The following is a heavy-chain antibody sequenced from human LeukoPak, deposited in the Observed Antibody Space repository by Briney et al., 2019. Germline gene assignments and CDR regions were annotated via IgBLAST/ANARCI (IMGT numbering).Heavy chain of an antibody. CDR2: IYYSGST. CDR1: GGSISSSTYY. CDR3: ARTIVVVIAANPYPGHMDV. J-gene: IGHJ6*03. D-gene: IGHD2-15*01. V-gene: IGHV4-39*01. Sequence: PSETLSLTCTVSGGSISSSTYYWGWIRQPPGKGLEWIGSIYYSGSTYYNPSLKSRVTISVDTSKNQFSLKLSSVTAADTAVYYCARTIVVVIAANPYPGHMDVWGKGTTVTVSS.